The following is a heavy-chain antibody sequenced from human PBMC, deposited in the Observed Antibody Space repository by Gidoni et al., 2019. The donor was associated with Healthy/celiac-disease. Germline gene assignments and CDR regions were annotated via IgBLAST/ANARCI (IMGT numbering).Heavy chain of an antibody. J-gene: IGHJ1*01. V-gene: IGHV1-69*01. Sequence: QVQLVQSGAEVKKPGSSVKVSCKASGGPFSSYAISWVRQAPVQGLEWMGGIIPIFGTANYAQKCQGRVTITADESTSTAYMELSSLRSEDTAVYYCARTVVGATAIEYFQHWGQGTLVTVSS. CDR2: IIPIFGTA. D-gene: IGHD1-26*01. CDR1: GGPFSSYA. CDR3: ARTVVGATAIEYFQH.